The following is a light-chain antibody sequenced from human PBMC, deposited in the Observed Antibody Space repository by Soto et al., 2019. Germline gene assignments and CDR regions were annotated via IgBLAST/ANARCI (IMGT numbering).Light chain of an antibody. Sequence: QSVLTQPPSVSAAPGQKVTISCSGSSSNIGNNYVSWYQQLPGTAPKLLIYDNNKRPSGIPDRFSGSKSGTSATPGITGLQTGDEADYYCGTWDSSLSDYVFGTGTKVTVL. CDR2: DNN. CDR3: GTWDSSLSDYV. CDR1: SSNIGNNY. J-gene: IGLJ1*01. V-gene: IGLV1-51*01.